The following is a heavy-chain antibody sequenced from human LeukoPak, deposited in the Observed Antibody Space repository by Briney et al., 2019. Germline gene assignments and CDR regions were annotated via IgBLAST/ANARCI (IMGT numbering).Heavy chain of an antibody. J-gene: IGHJ4*02. V-gene: IGHV4-34*01. D-gene: IGHD6-13*01. Sequence: PSETLSLTCAVYGGSFSGYYWSWIRQPPGKGLEWIGEINHSGSTNYNTSLKSRVTISVDTSKNQFSLKLSSVTAADTAVYYCARGGAAAAGDEDDYYFDYWGQGTLVTVSS. CDR3: ARGGAAAAGDEDDYYFDY. CDR1: GGSFSGYY. CDR2: INHSGST.